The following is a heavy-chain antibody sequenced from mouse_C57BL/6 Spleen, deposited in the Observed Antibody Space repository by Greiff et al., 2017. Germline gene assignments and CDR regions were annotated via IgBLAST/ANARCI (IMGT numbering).Heavy chain of an antibody. V-gene: IGHV1-59*01. D-gene: IGHD2-3*01. CDR3: ARGIYEGYPHYNAMDY. Sequence: QVQLQQPGAELVRPGTSVKLSCKASGYTFTSYWMNWVKQRPGQGLEWIGVIDPTDSYTNYNQKFKGKATMTVDKSSSTAYMQLISLTAEDSAVYYCARGIYEGYPHYNAMDYWGQGTLVTVSS. CDR1: GYTFTSYW. J-gene: IGHJ4*01. CDR2: IDPTDSYT.